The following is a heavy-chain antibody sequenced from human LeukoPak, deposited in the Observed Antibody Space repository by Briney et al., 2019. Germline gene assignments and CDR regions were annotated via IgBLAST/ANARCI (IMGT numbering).Heavy chain of an antibody. D-gene: IGHD6-13*01. Sequence: PGGSLRLSCAASGFSFSDYYMSWIRQAPGKGLEWLSYIDVTSTFTNYADSVKVRFTISRDNAKNALYLQMNSLRAEDSAVYYCARTLVAAPGTKGGPWGQGTLVTVSS. CDR1: GFSFSDYY. V-gene: IGHV3-11*03. CDR2: IDVTSTFT. J-gene: IGHJ5*02. CDR3: ARTLVAAPGTKGGP.